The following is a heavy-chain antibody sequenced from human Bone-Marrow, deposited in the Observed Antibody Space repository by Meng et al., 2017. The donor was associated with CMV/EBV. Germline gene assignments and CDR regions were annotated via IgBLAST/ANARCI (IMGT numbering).Heavy chain of an antibody. D-gene: IGHD6-13*01. CDR1: GGSISSSSYY. CDR3: ARAGRGSSSWWHFDY. V-gene: IGHV3-11*01. Sequence: LSLTCTVSGGSISSSSYYWGWIRQPPGKGLEWVSYISSSGTTIYYADSVKGRFTISRDNAKNSLYLQMNSLRAEDTAVYYCARAGRGSSSWWHFDYWGQGTLVTVSS. CDR2: ISSSGTTI. J-gene: IGHJ4*02.